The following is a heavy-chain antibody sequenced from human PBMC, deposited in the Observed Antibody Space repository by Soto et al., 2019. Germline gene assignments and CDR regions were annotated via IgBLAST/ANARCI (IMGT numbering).Heavy chain of an antibody. D-gene: IGHD3-3*01. CDR2: IIPIFGTA. CDR1: GGTFSSYA. Sequence: SVKVSCKASGGTFSSYAISWVRQAPGQGLEWMGGIIPIFGTANYAQKFQGRVTITADESTSTAYMELSSLRSEDTAVYYCARGNVPRFLEWLLPDYWGQGTLVTVSS. V-gene: IGHV1-69*13. J-gene: IGHJ4*02. CDR3: ARGNVPRFLEWLLPDY.